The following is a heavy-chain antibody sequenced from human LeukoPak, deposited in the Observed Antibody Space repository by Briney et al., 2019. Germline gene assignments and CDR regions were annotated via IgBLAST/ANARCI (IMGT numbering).Heavy chain of an antibody. D-gene: IGHD2-2*01. J-gene: IGHJ4*02. CDR3: AKRFCSATRCFHFDY. CDR1: GLTFGGYD. V-gene: IGHV3-23*01. Sequence: AGSLRLSCAASGLTFGGYDMSWVRQAPGKGLEWVSTISASGDNTYYAGSVKGRFTISRDNSKNTLYLQMDSLRAKDTAVYYCAKRFCSATRCFHFDYWGQGTLVTVSS. CDR2: ISASGDNT.